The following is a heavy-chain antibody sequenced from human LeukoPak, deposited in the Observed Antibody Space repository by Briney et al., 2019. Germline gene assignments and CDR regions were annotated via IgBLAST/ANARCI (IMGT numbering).Heavy chain of an antibody. Sequence: LSLTCAVSGGSISSSNWWSWVRQPPGKGLEWVAGISHDENTKYYADSVKGRLTISRDNSKNTLYLQMNSLRAEDTAVYYCAKDWQWEQLTGAFNVWGPGTMVTVS. V-gene: IGHV3-30*18. D-gene: IGHD1-26*01. J-gene: IGHJ3*01. CDR1: GGSISSSN. CDR2: ISHDENTK. CDR3: AKDWQWEQLTGAFNV.